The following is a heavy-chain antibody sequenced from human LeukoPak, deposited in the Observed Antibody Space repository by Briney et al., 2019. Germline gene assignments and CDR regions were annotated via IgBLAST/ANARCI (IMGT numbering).Heavy chain of an antibody. CDR2: ISSSSGYI. J-gene: IGHJ4*02. D-gene: IGHD5-18*01. CDR1: GFTFSSYS. CDR3: ARALSGYSYGIDY. Sequence: GGSLRLSCAASGFTFSSYSMNWVRQAPGKGLEWVSSISSSSGYIYYADSVKGRFTISRDNAKNSLYLQMNSLRAEDTAVYYCARALSGYSYGIDYWGQGTLATVSS. V-gene: IGHV3-21*01.